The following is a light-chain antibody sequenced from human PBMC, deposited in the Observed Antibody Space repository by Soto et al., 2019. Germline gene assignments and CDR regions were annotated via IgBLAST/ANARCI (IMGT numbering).Light chain of an antibody. V-gene: IGKV3-20*01. CDR1: QSLSNNIY. CDR2: GAS. Sequence: EIVLTQSPGTLSLSPGERATLSCRASQSLSNNIYLAWYQQKPGQAPRLLIYGASSRATGIPNRFSGSGSGTEFTLTISSLQSEDFAVYYCQQYDKWPPSNTFGQGTKLEIK. J-gene: IGKJ2*01. CDR3: QQYDKWPPSNT.